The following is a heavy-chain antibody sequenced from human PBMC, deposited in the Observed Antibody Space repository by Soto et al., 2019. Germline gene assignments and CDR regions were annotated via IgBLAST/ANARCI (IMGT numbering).Heavy chain of an antibody. CDR3: ARDRVDCSGGNCWRSVEDT. CDR1: GGTFSSYT. J-gene: IGHJ5*02. CDR2: IIPILGIA. Sequence: ASVKVSFKASGGTFSSYTISWVRQAPGQGLEWMGRIIPILGIANYAQKFQGRVTITADKSTSTAYMELSSLRSEDTAVYYCARDRVDCSGGNCWRSVEDTWGQGTLVTVSS. V-gene: IGHV1-69*04. D-gene: IGHD2-15*01.